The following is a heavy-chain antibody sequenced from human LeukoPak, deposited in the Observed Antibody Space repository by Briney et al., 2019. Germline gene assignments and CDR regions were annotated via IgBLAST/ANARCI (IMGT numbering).Heavy chain of an antibody. D-gene: IGHD6-6*01. CDR2: IYSGGST. CDR3: AYSSSTSYYYYGMDV. V-gene: IGHV3-53*01. Sequence: GGSLRLSCAASGFTVSSNYMSWVRQAPGKGLEWVSVIYSGGSTYYADSVKGRFTISRDNSKNTLYLQMNSLRAEDTAVYYCAYSSSTSYYYYGMDVWGQGTTVTDSS. J-gene: IGHJ6*02. CDR1: GFTVSSNY.